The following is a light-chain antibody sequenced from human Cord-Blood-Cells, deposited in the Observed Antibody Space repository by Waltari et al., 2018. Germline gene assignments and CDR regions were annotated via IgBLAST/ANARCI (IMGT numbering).Light chain of an antibody. Sequence: DIQMTQSPSSLSASVGDRVTNTCRASQGISNYLAWYQQKPGKVPKRLIYAASTMPSGVPSRFSGSGSGTDFTLTISSLQPEDVATYYCQKYNSAPRTFGQGTKVEIK. CDR2: AAS. CDR1: QGISNY. CDR3: QKYNSAPRT. J-gene: IGKJ1*01. V-gene: IGKV1-27*01.